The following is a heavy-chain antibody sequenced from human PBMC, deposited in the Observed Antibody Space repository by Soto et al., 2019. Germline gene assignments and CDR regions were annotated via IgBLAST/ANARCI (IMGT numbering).Heavy chain of an antibody. D-gene: IGHD2-8*01. J-gene: IGHJ4*02. Sequence: GGSLRLSCAASGFTFSSYAMSWVRQAPGKGLEWVSAIRGSGGSTYYADSVKCRFTISRDNSKYTLYLQMNSRRAEDTAVYYCAKDLRTGCTNGVCYFAYWGQGTLVTVSS. CDR3: AKDLRTGCTNGVCYFAY. CDR1: GFTFSSYA. V-gene: IGHV3-23*01. CDR2: IRGSGGST.